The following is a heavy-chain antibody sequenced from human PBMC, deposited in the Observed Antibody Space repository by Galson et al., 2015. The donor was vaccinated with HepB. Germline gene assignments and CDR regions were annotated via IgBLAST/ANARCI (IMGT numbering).Heavy chain of an antibody. CDR1: GFTFSSYS. CDR3: ARDRARSYYDSSGYYSADY. Sequence: SLRLSCAASGFTFSSYSMNWVRQAPGKGLEWVSSISSSSSYIYYADSVKGRFTISRDNAKNSLYLQMNSLRAEDTAVYYCARDRARSYYDSSGYYSADYWGQGTLVTVSS. D-gene: IGHD3-22*01. CDR2: ISSSSSYI. J-gene: IGHJ4*02. V-gene: IGHV3-21*01.